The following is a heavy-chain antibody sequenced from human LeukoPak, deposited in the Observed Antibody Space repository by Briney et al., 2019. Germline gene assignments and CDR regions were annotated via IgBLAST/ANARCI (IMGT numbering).Heavy chain of an antibody. CDR3: ARHRRLGHFDY. CDR1: GGSISSYY. CDR2: INHSGST. J-gene: IGHJ4*02. D-gene: IGHD6-19*01. Sequence: PSETLSLTCTVSGGSISSYYWSWIRQPPGKGLEWIGEINHSGSTNYNPSLKSRVTISVDTSKNQFSLKLSSVTAADTAVYYCARHRRLGHFDYWGQGTLVTVSS. V-gene: IGHV4-34*01.